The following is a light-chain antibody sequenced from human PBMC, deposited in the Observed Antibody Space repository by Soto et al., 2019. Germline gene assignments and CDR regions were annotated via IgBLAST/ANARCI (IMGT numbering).Light chain of an antibody. CDR3: QQYNNWPRT. J-gene: IGKJ4*01. Sequence: EIVMTQSPATLSLSPGERATLSCRASQSVSSNLAWYQQKPGQAPRLLIYGASTRATGIPARFSGSGSGTEFTLTISSLQSEDFEVYYCQQYNNWPRTFGGGTNLEIK. CDR1: QSVSSN. V-gene: IGKV3D-15*01. CDR2: GAS.